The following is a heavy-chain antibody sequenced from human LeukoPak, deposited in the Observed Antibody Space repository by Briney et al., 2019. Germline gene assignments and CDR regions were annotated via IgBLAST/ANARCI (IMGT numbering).Heavy chain of an antibody. D-gene: IGHD3-22*01. CDR1: GYTFTSYG. Sequence: ASVKVSCKASGYTFTSYGISWVRQAPGQGLEWMGWISAYNGNTNYAQKIQGRVTMTTDTSTSTAYMELRSLRSDDTAVYYCARVPWYYYDSSGRDAFDIWGQGTMVTVSS. CDR3: ARVPWYYYDSSGRDAFDI. CDR2: ISAYNGNT. J-gene: IGHJ3*02. V-gene: IGHV1-18*01.